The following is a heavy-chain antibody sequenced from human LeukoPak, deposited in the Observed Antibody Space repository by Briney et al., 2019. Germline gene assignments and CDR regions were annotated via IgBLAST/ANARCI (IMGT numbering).Heavy chain of an antibody. V-gene: IGHV3-13*01. CDR3: VREARGYHYAYFDY. J-gene: IGHJ4*02. D-gene: IGHD5-18*01. CDR2: VSSGFHA. Sequence: GGSLRLSCTASGFTLGSHDMHWVRQIPGQGLEWVAAVSSGFHAFFADSVQGRFTVSREDARNSLYLQMNSLRAGDTAVYYCVREARGYHYAYFDYWGQGTLVTVSS. CDR1: GFTLGSHD.